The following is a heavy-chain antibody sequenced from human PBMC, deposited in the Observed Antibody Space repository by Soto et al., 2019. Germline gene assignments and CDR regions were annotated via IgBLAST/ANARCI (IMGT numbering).Heavy chain of an antibody. J-gene: IGHJ1*01. V-gene: IGHV4-59*01. Sequence: SLSLTCTVSGGSISSYYWSWIRQPPGKGLEWIGYIYYSGSTNYNPSLKSRVTISVDTSKNQFSLKLSSVTAADTAVYYCARGYAEYFQHWGQGTLVTVSS. CDR2: IYYSGST. CDR1: GGSISSYY. CDR3: ARGYAEYFQH. D-gene: IGHD1-1*01.